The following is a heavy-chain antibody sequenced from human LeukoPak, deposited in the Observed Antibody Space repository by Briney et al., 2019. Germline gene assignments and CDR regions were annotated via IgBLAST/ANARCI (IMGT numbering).Heavy chain of an antibody. CDR3: ARGGLIRYFGRYFDY. CDR1: GGSFNGYY. V-gene: IGHV4-34*01. D-gene: IGHD3-9*01. J-gene: IGHJ4*02. CDR2: INHSGST. Sequence: PSETLSLTCAVYGGSFNGYYWTWIRQPPGKGLEWIGEINHSGSTNYNPSLKSRVTISVDTSKSQFSLKLSSVTAADTAVYYCARGGLIRYFGRYFDYWGQGTLVTVSS.